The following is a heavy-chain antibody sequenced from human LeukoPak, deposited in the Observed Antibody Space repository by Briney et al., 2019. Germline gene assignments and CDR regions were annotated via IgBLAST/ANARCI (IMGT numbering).Heavy chain of an antibody. D-gene: IGHD2-2*02. J-gene: IGHJ3*02. CDR3: ARVGYCASSTCYIKAFDI. V-gene: IGHV4-4*07. Sequence: SETLSLTCTVSGASINGYYWSWMRQPAGKGLEWIGRIFSSGNTNYNPSLKSRVTMSVDTSKNQFSLDLTSVTAADTAVYYCARVGYCASSTCYIKAFDIWGQGTMVTVSS. CDR2: IFSSGNT. CDR1: GASINGYY.